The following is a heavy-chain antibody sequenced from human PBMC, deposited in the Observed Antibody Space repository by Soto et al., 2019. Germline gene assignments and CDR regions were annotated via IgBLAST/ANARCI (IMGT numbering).Heavy chain of an antibody. CDR1: GFTFSSYA. CDR2: ISYDGSNK. J-gene: IGHJ5*02. D-gene: IGHD6-13*01. V-gene: IGHV3-30-3*01. Sequence: ESGGGVVQPGRSLRLSCAASGFTFSSYAMHWVRQAPGKGLEWVAVISYDGSNKYYADSVKGRFTISRDNSKNTLYLQMNSLRAEDTAVYYCAARTRGDYSSSGFDPWGQGTLVTVSS. CDR3: AARTRGDYSSSGFDP.